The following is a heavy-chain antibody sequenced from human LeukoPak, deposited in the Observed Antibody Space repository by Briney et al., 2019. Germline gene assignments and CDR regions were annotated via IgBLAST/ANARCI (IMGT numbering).Heavy chain of an antibody. CDR1: GYTFTSYG. Sequence: ASVKVSCKASGYTFTSYGISWVRQAPGQGLEWMGWISAYNGNTNYAQKLQGRVTMTTDTSTSTAYMELRSLRSDDTAVYYCARDYDFWSGYRYNWFDPWGQGTLVTVSS. D-gene: IGHD3-3*01. V-gene: IGHV1-18*01. J-gene: IGHJ5*02. CDR3: ARDYDFWSGYRYNWFDP. CDR2: ISAYNGNT.